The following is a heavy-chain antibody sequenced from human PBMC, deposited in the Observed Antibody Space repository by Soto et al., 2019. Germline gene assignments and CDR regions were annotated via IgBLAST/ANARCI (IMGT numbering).Heavy chain of an antibody. J-gene: IGHJ4*02. CDR3: ARGRYYYGSGSSAD. V-gene: IGHV1-8*01. CDR2: TNPNSGNT. Sequence: ASVKVSCKASGYTFTSYDINWVRQATGQGLEWMGWTNPNSGNTGYAQKFQGRVTMTRNTSISTAYMELSSLRSEDTAVYYCARGRYYYGSGSSADWGQGALVTVSS. D-gene: IGHD3-10*01. CDR1: GYTFTSYD.